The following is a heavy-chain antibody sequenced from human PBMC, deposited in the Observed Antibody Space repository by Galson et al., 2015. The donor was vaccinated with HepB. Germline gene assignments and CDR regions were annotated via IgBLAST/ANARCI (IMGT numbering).Heavy chain of an antibody. J-gene: IGHJ6*02. CDR3: ARRISLVRGIITKPDYYYGMDV. CDR1: GFTFSSYW. CDR2: INQDGSSK. D-gene: IGHD3-10*01. Sequence: SLRLSCAASGFTFSSYWMNWVRQAPGKGLEWVAHINQDGSSKYYVDSVKGRFPNSRDNAKDSVYLQLDSLRAEDTAVYYCARRISLVRGIITKPDYYYGMDVWGQGTTVTVAS. V-gene: IGHV3-7*03.